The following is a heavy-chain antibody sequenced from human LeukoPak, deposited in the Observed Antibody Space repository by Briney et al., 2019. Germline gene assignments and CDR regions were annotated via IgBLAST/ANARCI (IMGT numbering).Heavy chain of an antibody. CDR3: AGGHSSNWYYFDY. V-gene: IGHV3-21*01. D-gene: IGHD6-13*01. CDR1: GFTFSSYS. J-gene: IGHJ4*02. Sequence: GGSLRLSCAASGFTFSSYSMNWVRQAPGKGLEWVSSISSSSSYIYYADSVKGRFTISRDNAKNSLYLQMNSLRAEDTAVYYCAGGHSSNWYYFDYWGQGTLVTVSS. CDR2: ISSSSSYI.